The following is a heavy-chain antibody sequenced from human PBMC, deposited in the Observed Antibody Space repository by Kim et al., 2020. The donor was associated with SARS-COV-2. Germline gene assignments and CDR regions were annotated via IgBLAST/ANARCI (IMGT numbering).Heavy chain of an antibody. V-gene: IGHV3-23*01. D-gene: IGHD5-12*01. CDR3: ARTIPPRGYSGPPPQNEFDY. Sequence: GGSLRLSCAASGFTFSSYAMSWVRQAPGKGLEWVSAISGSGGSTYYADSVKGRFTISRDNSKNTLYLQMNSLRAEDTAVYYCARTIPPRGYSGPPPQNEFDYWGQGTLVTVSS. J-gene: IGHJ4*02. CDR2: ISGSGGST. CDR1: GFTFSSYA.